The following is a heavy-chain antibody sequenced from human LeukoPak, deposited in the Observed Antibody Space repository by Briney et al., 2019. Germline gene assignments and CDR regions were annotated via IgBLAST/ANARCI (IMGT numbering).Heavy chain of an antibody. J-gene: IGHJ4*02. V-gene: IGHV3-49*04. CDR2: IRSKRYGGTT. Sequence: PGGSLRLSCTASGFTFGDYAMSWVRQAPGKGLEWVGFIRSKRYGGTTEYAASVKGRFIISRDDSKSVAYLHMNSLKTEDTAIYYCTRDILSGWYYSDFCGQGTLVTVSS. CDR3: TRDILSGWYYSDF. D-gene: IGHD6-19*01. CDR1: GFTFGDYA.